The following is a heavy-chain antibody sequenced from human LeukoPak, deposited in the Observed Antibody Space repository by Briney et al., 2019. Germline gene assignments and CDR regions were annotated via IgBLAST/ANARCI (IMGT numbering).Heavy chain of an antibody. CDR3: ARDMTLYSSSSGLDY. D-gene: IGHD6-6*01. V-gene: IGHV4-34*01. CDR1: GGSFSGYY. J-gene: IGHJ4*02. Sequence: SETLSLTCTVYGGSFSGYYWSWIRQPPGKGLEWIGEINHSGSTNYNPSLKSRVTISVDTSKNQFSLKLSSVTAADTAVYYCARDMTLYSSSSGLDYWGQGTLVTVSS. CDR2: INHSGST.